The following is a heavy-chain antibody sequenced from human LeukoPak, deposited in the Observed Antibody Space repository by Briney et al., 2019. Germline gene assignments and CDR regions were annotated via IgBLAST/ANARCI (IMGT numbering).Heavy chain of an antibody. CDR3: VVDFDY. V-gene: IGHV3-53*01. CDR2: IYSGGST. Sequence: GGSLRLSCAASGFTVSSNYMSWVRQAPGKGLEGVSVIYSGGSTYCADSVKGRFTISRDNSKNTLYLQMNSLRAGDTAVYYCVVDFDYWGQGTLVTVSS. CDR1: GFTVSSNY. D-gene: IGHD2-15*01. J-gene: IGHJ4*02.